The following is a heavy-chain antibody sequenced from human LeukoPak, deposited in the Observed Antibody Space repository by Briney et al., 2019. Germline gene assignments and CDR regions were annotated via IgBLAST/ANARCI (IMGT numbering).Heavy chain of an antibody. D-gene: IGHD3-22*01. CDR3: VKTSSGYYYFDY. CDR1: GFTFSSHA. Sequence: GGSLRLSCPASGFTFSSHAMSWVRQAPGKGLEWASSITGSGVSTNNADSVKGRFTISRDNSENTLYLQMNSLRVEDTAVYYCVKTSSGYYYFDYWGQGTLVTVSS. J-gene: IGHJ4*02. CDR2: ITGSGVST. V-gene: IGHV3-23*01.